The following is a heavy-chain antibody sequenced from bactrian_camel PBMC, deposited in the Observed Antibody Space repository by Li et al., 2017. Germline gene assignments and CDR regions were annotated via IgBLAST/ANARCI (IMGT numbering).Heavy chain of an antibody. V-gene: IGHV3-2*01. Sequence: HVQLVESGGGLVQPGGSLRLSCAASGYTRSRYYMSWVRQAPGKGLEWVSTISTDGTNTYYTDSVKGRFTISRDNAKNTVYLQMNSLEPEDTAVYYCAADGGSRYAGAYNYWGQGTQVTVS. D-gene: IGHD6*01. CDR2: ISTDGTNT. CDR3: AADGGSRYAGAYNY. CDR1: GYTRSRYY. J-gene: IGHJ4*01.